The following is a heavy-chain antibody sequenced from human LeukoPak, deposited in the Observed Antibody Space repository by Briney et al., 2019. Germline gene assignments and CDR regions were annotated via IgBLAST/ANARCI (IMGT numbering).Heavy chain of an antibody. CDR1: GFTFSSDS. Sequence: PGGSLRLSCAASGFTFSSDSMNWVRQAPGKGLEWVSYISSSSSTIYYADSVKGRFTISRDNAKNSLYLQMNSLRAEDTAVYYCASSTPPYIRRSGFQHWGQGTLVTVSS. CDR2: ISSSSSTI. D-gene: IGHD3-10*01. J-gene: IGHJ1*01. CDR3: ASSTPPYIRRSGFQH. V-gene: IGHV3-48*01.